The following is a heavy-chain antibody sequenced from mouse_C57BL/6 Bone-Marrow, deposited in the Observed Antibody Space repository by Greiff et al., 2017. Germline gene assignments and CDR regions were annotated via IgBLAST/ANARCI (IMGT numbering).Heavy chain of an antibody. D-gene: IGHD2-4*01. CDR2: IYPRDGST. V-gene: IGHV1-85*01. CDR3: AREGFYDYDYAMDY. CDR1: GYTFTSYD. Sequence: QVQLQQSGPELVKPGASVKLSCKASGYTFTSYDINWVKQRPGQGLEWIGWIYPRDGSTKYNAKFKGKATLTVDPSSSTAYMELHSLTSADSAVYFCAREGFYDYDYAMDYWGQGTSVTVSS. J-gene: IGHJ4*01.